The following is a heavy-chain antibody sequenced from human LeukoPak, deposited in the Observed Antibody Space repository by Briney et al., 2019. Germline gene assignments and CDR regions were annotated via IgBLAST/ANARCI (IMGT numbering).Heavy chain of an antibody. J-gene: IGHJ4*02. D-gene: IGHD6-13*01. CDR1: GGSISSYY. CDR2: IYYSGST. CDR3: ARQIAAAGSQIIDY. V-gene: IGHV4-39*01. Sequence: SETLSLTCTVSGGSISSYYWGWIRQPPGKGLEWIGSIYYSGSTYYNPSLKSRVTISVDTSKNQFSLKLSSVTAADTAVYYCARQIAAAGSQIIDYWGQGTLVTVSS.